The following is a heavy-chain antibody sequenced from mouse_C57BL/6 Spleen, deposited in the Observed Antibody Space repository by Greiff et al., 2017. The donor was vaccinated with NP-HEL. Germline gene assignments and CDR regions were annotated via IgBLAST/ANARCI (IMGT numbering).Heavy chain of an antibody. CDR3: ARYDYYGPYFDY. V-gene: IGHV1-80*01. J-gene: IGHJ2*01. CDR1: GYAFSSYW. Sequence: VQLQQSGAELVKPGASVKISCKASGYAFSSYWMNWVKQRPGKGLEWIGQIYPGDGDTNYNGKFKGKATLTADKSSSTAYMQLSSLTSEDSAVYFCARYDYYGPYFDYWGQGTTLTVSS. CDR2: IYPGDGDT. D-gene: IGHD1-1*01.